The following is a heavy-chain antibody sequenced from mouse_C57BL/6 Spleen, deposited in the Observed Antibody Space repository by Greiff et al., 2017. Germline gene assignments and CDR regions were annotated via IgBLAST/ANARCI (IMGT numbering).Heavy chain of an antibody. D-gene: IGHD2-4*01. CDR1: GFTFSSYA. Sequence: EVQVVESGAGLVKPGGSLKLSCAASGFTFSSYAMSWVRQTPEKRLEWVAYISSGGDFIYYADPVQGRFTISSDKARNTLYLQMRSLKSEDTAVYYCTREGDYEGFAYWGQGTLVTVSA. CDR2: ISSGGDFI. J-gene: IGHJ3*01. CDR3: TREGDYEGFAY. V-gene: IGHV5-9-1*02.